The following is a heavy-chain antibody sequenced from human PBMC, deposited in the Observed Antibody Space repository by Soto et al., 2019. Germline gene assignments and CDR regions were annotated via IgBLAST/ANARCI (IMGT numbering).Heavy chain of an antibody. CDR3: AKDFLGFGSLPLDYMDV. CDR1: GFTFSSYG. CDR2: ISYDGSNK. V-gene: IGHV3-30*18. J-gene: IGHJ6*03. Sequence: GGSLRLSCAASGFTFSSYGMHWVRQAPGKGLEWVAVISYDGSNKYYADSVKGRFTISRDNSKNTLYLQMNSLRAEDTAVYYCAKDFLGFGSLPLDYMDVWGKGTTVTVSS. D-gene: IGHD6-13*01.